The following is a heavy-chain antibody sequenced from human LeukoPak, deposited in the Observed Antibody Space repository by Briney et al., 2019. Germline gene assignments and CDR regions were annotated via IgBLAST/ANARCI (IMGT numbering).Heavy chain of an antibody. J-gene: IGHJ6*02. Sequence: PSETLSLTCAVYGGSFSGYYWSWIRQPPGKGLEWIGEINHSGSTNYNPSLKSRVTISVDTSKNQFSLKLSSVTAADTAVYYCARGGRFLEWFRTVPYYYGMDVWGQGTTVTVSS. V-gene: IGHV4-34*01. CDR3: ARGGRFLEWFRTVPYYYGMDV. CDR2: INHSGST. CDR1: GGSFSGYY. D-gene: IGHD3-3*01.